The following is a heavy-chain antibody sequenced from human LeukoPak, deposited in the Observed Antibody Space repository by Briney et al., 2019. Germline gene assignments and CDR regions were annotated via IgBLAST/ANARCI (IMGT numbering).Heavy chain of an antibody. CDR3: ARTYSGSYARIGAFDI. CDR2: IYYSGST. Sequence: SQTLSLTCTVSGGSISSGDYYWSWIRQPPGKGLEWIGYIYYSGSTYYNPSLKSRVTISVDTSKNQFSLKLSSVTAADTAVYYCARTYSGSYARIGAFDIWGQGTMVTVSS. V-gene: IGHV4-30-4*08. D-gene: IGHD1-26*01. J-gene: IGHJ3*02. CDR1: GGSISSGDYY.